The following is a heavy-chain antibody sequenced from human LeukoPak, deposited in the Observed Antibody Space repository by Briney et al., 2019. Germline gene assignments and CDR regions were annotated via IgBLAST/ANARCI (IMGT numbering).Heavy chain of an antibody. CDR3: ASSWAYFDS. V-gene: IGHV3-30*03. D-gene: IGHD6-13*01. Sequence: PGGSLRLSCAASGFAFSRYWMSWVRQAPGKGLEWVAVISYDGSNKYYADSVKGRFTISRDNSKNTLYLQMNSLRAEDTAVYYCASSWAYFDSWGQGTLVTVSS. CDR1: GFAFSRYW. CDR2: ISYDGSNK. J-gene: IGHJ4*02.